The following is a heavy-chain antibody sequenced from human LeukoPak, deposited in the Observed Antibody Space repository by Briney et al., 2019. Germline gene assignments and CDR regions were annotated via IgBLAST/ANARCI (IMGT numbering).Heavy chain of an antibody. CDR1: GFTFSSYS. J-gene: IGHJ3*02. V-gene: IGHV3-21*01. CDR3: ARDPGSYYDFWSDADGAFDI. CDR2: ISSSSSYI. Sequence: GGSLRLSCAASGFTFSSYSMNWVRQAPGKGLEWVSSISSSSSYIYYADSVKGRFTISRDNAKNSLYLQMNSLRAEDTAVYYCARDPGSYYDFWSDADGAFDIWGQGTMVTVSS. D-gene: IGHD3-3*01.